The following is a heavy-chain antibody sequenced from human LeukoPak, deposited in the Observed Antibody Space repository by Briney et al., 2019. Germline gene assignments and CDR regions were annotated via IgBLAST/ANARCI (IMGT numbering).Heavy chain of an antibody. J-gene: IGHJ4*02. CDR2: ISSSSSYI. CDR3: ARDSRSLAAAGTRFAY. D-gene: IGHD6-13*01. V-gene: IGHV3-21*01. Sequence: GGSLRLSCAASGFTFSSYSMNWVRQAPGKGLEWVSSISSSSSYIYYADPVKGRFTISRDNAKNSLYLQMNSLRAEDTAVYYCARDSRSLAAAGTRFAYWGQGTLVTVSS. CDR1: GFTFSSYS.